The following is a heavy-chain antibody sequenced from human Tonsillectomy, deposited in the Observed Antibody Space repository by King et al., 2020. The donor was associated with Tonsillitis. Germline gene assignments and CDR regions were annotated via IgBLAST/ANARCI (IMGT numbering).Heavy chain of an antibody. CDR2: IVVGSGNT. Sequence: QLVESGPEVKKPGTSVKVSCTASGFTFTSSAKQWVRQARGQRLEWIGWIVVGSGNTNYAQKFQERVTITRDMSTSTAYMELSSLRSEDTAVYYCAADPRYYYVGHDAFDIWGQGTMVTVSS. J-gene: IGHJ3*02. D-gene: IGHD3-10*02. CDR1: GFTFTSSA. CDR3: AADPRYYYVGHDAFDI. V-gene: IGHV1-58*02.